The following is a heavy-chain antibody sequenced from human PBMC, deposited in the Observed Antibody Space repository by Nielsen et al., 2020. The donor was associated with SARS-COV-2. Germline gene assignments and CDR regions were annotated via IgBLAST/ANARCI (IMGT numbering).Heavy chain of an antibody. D-gene: IGHD6-13*01. Sequence: GESLKISCAASGFTFNNYDMHWVRQATGKGLEWVSAIGTDGDTFYPGSVKGRFTISRENAKNSLYLQMNSLRAGDTAVYYCARAGALSSSWYSMDFWGRGTTVTVSS. CDR1: GFTFNNYD. CDR2: IGTDGDT. CDR3: ARAGALSSSWYSMDF. V-gene: IGHV3-13*01. J-gene: IGHJ6*02.